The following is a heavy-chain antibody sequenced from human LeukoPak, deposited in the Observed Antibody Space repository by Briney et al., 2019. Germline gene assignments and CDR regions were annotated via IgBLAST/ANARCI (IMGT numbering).Heavy chain of an antibody. CDR2: IIPIYGTE. J-gene: IGHJ5*02. D-gene: IGHD2-21*01. CDR3: ARGTVIAIGGWFDP. V-gene: IGHV1-69*13. CDR1: GGTFSSYA. Sequence: GAPVKVSCKASGGTFSSYAISWVRQAPGQGLEWMGGIIPIYGTENYAQKFQGRVTITADESTSTAYMELSSLRSEDTAVYYCARGTVIAIGGWFDPWGQGTLVTVSS.